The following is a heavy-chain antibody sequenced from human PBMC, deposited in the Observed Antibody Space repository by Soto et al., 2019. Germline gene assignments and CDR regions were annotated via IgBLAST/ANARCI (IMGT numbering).Heavy chain of an antibody. CDR3: AKDAISMVRGVNNWFDP. V-gene: IGHV3-23*01. CDR1: GFTFSSYA. CDR2: ISGGGGVST. Sequence: GGSLRLSCAASGFTFSSYAMTWVRQAPGKGLEWVSGISGGGGVSTYYADSVNGRFTISRDNSMNMLYLQMNRLRAEDTAVYYCAKDAISMVRGVNNWFDPWGQGTLVTVSS. D-gene: IGHD3-10*01. J-gene: IGHJ5*02.